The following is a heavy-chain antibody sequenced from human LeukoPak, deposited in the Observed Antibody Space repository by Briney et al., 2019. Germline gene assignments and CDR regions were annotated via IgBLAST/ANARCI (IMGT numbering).Heavy chain of an antibody. Sequence: ASVKVSCKASCYTFSNYGISWVRQAPGLGLEWMGWTSYNGNTNYAQKFQDRVTMTTDTSTTTAYMELRSLESDDTAVYHCARHSGSGWQALGYWGQGTLVTVSS. CDR2: TSYNGNT. CDR1: CYTFSNYG. J-gene: IGHJ4*02. V-gene: IGHV1-18*04. CDR3: ARHSGSGWQALGY. D-gene: IGHD6-19*01.